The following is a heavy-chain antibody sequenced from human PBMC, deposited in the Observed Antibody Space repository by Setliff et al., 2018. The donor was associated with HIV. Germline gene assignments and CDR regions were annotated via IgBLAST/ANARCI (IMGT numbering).Heavy chain of an antibody. Sequence: ASVKVSCKASGYTFTSYGISWVRQAHGQGLEWMGWISGDNGNTNFAQKLQGRVTMTTDTSTSTAYMELRSLRSDDTAVYYCARDEVIEVAGDFDNWGQGTLVTVSS. D-gene: IGHD6-19*01. CDR1: GYTFTSYG. CDR3: ARDEVIEVAGDFDN. CDR2: ISGDNGNT. V-gene: IGHV1-18*01. J-gene: IGHJ4*02.